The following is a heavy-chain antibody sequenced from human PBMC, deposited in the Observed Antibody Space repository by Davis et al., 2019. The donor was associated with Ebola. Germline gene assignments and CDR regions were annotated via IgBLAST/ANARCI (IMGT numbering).Heavy chain of an antibody. V-gene: IGHV3-23*01. J-gene: IGHJ4*02. Sequence: GESLKISCAGSGFSFSDYAVGWVRQAPGKGLEWVSDLSVTGLTNYADPVKGRFTVSRDNSKNTMYLEVKSLRGDDTAVYYCATAPLWGQGTLVTVSS. CDR1: GFSFSDYA. CDR2: LSVTGLT. CDR3: ATAPL.